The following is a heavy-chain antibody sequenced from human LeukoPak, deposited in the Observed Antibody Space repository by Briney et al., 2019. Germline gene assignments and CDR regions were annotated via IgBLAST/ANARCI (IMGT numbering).Heavy chain of an antibody. CDR3: ARVIAAADDYYYYYMDV. J-gene: IGHJ6*03. Sequence: GGSLRLSCAASGFTFSDYYMSWIRQAPGKGLEWVSYISSSGSTIYYADSVKGRFTISRDNAKNSLYLQMNSLRAEDTAVYYCARVIAAADDYYYYYMDVWGKGTTVTASS. CDR1: GFTFSDYY. V-gene: IGHV3-11*01. D-gene: IGHD6-13*01. CDR2: ISSSGSTI.